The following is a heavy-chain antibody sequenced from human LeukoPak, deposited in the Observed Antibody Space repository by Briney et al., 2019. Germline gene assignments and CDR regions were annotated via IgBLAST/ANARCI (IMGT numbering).Heavy chain of an antibody. CDR3: ARDLGLRGST. Sequence: EGSLRLSCEVSGFTFSDSWMHWVRQTPGKGLVWVSRMYGDMSDISYADSVKGRFTISRDNAKNTVYLQMNSLRGEDTAVYYCARDLGLRGSTWGQGTLVTVSS. CDR1: GFTFSDSW. V-gene: IGHV3-74*01. CDR2: MYGDMSDI. J-gene: IGHJ5*02. D-gene: IGHD4-23*01.